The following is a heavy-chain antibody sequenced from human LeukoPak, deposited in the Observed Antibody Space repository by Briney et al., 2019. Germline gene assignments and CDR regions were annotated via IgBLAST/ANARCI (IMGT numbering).Heavy chain of an antibody. CDR1: GYTFTGYY. V-gene: IGHV7-4-1*02. CDR2: INTNTGNP. Sequence: ASVKVSCKASGYTFTGYYMHWVRQAPGQGLEWMGWINTNTGNPTYAQGFTGRFVFSLDTSVSTAYLQISSLKAEDTAVYYCATLRLGFFDYWGQGTLVTVSS. D-gene: IGHD3-16*01. CDR3: ATLRLGFFDY. J-gene: IGHJ4*02.